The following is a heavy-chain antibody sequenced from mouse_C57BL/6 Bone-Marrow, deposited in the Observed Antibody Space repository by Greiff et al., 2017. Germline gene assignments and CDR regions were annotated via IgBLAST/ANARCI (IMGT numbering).Heavy chain of an antibody. Sequence: EVKLEESGGGLVKPGGSLKLSCAASGFTFSDYGMHWVRQAPEKGLEWVAYISSGSSTIYYADTVKGRFTISRDNAKNTLFLQMTSLRSEDTAMYYCARRDYYGSSSAFDYWGQGTTLTVSS. CDR1: GFTFSDYG. CDR2: ISSGSSTI. D-gene: IGHD1-1*01. J-gene: IGHJ2*01. CDR3: ARRDYYGSSSAFDY. V-gene: IGHV5-17*01.